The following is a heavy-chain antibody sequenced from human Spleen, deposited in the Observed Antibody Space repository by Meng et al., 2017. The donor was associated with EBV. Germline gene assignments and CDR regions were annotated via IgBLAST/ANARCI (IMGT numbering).Heavy chain of an antibody. V-gene: IGHV2-5*02. CDR2: IYWDDDK. Sequence: QITLKESGPPLVKPTPXLTLTSGSFGFSLSSSGVVVGSIRQPPGKAPEWLALIYWDDDKRYSPSLKRRLTITKDTSKNQVVLTMTNMGPVDTATYYCGHGYSSSYFDWGFDYWGQGALVTVSS. CDR1: GFSLSSSGVV. CDR3: GHGYSSSYFDWGFDY. D-gene: IGHD6-13*01. J-gene: IGHJ4*02.